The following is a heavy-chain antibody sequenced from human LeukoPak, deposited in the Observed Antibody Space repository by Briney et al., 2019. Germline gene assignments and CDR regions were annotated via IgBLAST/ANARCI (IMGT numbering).Heavy chain of an antibody. D-gene: IGHD6-19*01. CDR2: ISGSSSDI. CDR1: GFTFSSYS. V-gene: IGHV3-21*01. J-gene: IGHJ4*02. CDR3: ALLAVASDFDY. Sequence: GGSLRLSCAASGFTFSSYSMNWVRQAPGKGLEWVSSISGSSSDIYYADSVKGRFTISRDNTNNSLFLQMNGLRAEDTAVYYCALLAVASDFDYWGQGALVTVSS.